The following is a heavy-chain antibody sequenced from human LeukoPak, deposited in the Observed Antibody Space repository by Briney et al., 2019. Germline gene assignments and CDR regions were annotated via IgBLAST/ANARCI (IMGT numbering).Heavy chain of an antibody. J-gene: IGHJ6*04. CDR1: GFTFSSYS. CDR2: ISSSSYI. V-gene: IGHV3-21*01. CDR3: AELGITMIGGV. D-gene: IGHD3-10*02. Sequence: GGSLRLSCAASGFTFSSYSMNWVRQAPGKGLEWVSSISSSSYIYYADSVKGRFTISRDNAENSLYLQMNSLRAEDTAVYYCAELGITMIGGVWGKGTTVTISS.